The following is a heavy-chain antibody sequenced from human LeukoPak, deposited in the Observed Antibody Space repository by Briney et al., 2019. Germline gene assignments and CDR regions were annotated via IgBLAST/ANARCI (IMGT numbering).Heavy chain of an antibody. CDR2: LSLDGRYR. V-gene: IGHV3-64*02. CDR1: GFSFSSYT. D-gene: IGHD1-26*01. Sequence: GGALRLSCAVTGFSFSSYTLQWVRQAPGKGLEYVSSLSLDGRYRYYADSVKGTFTISRDNSNNTTYLQMGTLRPEDKAVYYCRGVGATKDYWGQGTLVTASS. J-gene: IGHJ4*02. CDR3: RGVGATKDY.